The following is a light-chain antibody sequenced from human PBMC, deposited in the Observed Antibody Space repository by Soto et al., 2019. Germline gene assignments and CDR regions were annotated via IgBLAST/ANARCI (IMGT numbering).Light chain of an antibody. V-gene: IGLV2-14*02. Sequence: QSALTQPASVSGSPGQSITISCTGTSSDVGTYDLVSWYQHHPGAAPKLMIYEATRRPSGISNRFSGSKSGNTASLTISGLQAEDGADYYCSSYTSSSTVIFGGGTKLTVL. J-gene: IGLJ2*01. CDR1: SSDVGTYDL. CDR3: SSYTSSSTVI. CDR2: EAT.